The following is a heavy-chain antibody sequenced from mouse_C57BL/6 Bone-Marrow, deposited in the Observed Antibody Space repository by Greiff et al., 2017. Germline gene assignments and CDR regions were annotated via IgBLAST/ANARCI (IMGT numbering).Heavy chain of an antibody. CDR3: ARYCYGSSPWFAY. CDR2: IYPGSGST. V-gene: IGHV1-55*01. CDR1: GYTFTSYW. Sequence: QVQLQQPGAELVKPGASVKMSCKASGYTFTSYWITWVKQRPGQGLEWIGDIYPGSGSTNYNEKFKSKATLTVDTSSSTAYMQLSSLTSEDSAVYYCARYCYGSSPWFAYWGQGTLVTVAA. J-gene: IGHJ3*01. D-gene: IGHD1-1*01.